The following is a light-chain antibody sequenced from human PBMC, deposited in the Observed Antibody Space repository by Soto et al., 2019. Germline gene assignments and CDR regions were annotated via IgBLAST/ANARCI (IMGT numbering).Light chain of an antibody. CDR3: LQSHTTLWT. Sequence: DLQMTQSPSFLSASVGDRVSITCRASQSIRNDLSWYQQKPGKAPNLLIYVASTLQTGVPSRFSGSGSGTDFTLTISSLQHEDVATYYCLQSHTTLWTFGQGTKVEIK. J-gene: IGKJ1*01. V-gene: IGKV1-39*01. CDR2: VAS. CDR1: QSIRND.